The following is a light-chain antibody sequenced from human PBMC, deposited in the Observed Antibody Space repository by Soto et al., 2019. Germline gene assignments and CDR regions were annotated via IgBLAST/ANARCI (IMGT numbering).Light chain of an antibody. CDR3: SSYTNINTRACV. CDR1: SGDIGSYNR. J-gene: IGLJ1*01. V-gene: IGLV2-14*01. CDR2: EVT. Sequence: YALTQPASVSGSPGQSITISCTGTSGDIGSYNRVSWYQQHPGKAPKLIIYEVTDRPSGVSNRFSGSKSGNTASLTISGLQAEDEAEYYCSSYTNINTRACVFGTGTKVTVL.